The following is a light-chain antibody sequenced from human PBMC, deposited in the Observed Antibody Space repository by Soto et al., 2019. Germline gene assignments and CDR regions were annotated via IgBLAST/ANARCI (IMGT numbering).Light chain of an antibody. CDR3: SSYTSSSTLVV. J-gene: IGLJ1*01. Sequence: QSALTQPASESGSPGQSITISCTGTSSDVGGYNYVSWYQQHPGKAPKLMIYEVSNRPSGVSNRFSGSKSGNTASLTISGLQAEDEADYYCSSYTSSSTLVVFGTGTKVTVL. CDR2: EVS. CDR1: SSDVGGYNY. V-gene: IGLV2-14*01.